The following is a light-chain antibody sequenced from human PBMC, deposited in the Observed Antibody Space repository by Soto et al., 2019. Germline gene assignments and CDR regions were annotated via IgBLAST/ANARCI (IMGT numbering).Light chain of an antibody. CDR2: GNS. J-gene: IGLJ2*01. Sequence: QSVLTQPPSVSGAPGKRVTISCTGSSSNIGAGYDVHWYQQLPGTAPKLLIYGNSNRPSGVPDRFSGSKSGTSASRAITGLQAEDEADYSCQSYDSSLSDLFGGGTKATVL. CDR3: QSYDSSLSDL. CDR1: SSNIGAGYD. V-gene: IGLV1-40*01.